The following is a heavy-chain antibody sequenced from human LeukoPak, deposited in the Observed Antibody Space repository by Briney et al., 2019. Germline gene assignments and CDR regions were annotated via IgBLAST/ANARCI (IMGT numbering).Heavy chain of an antibody. V-gene: IGHV7-4-1*02. J-gene: IGHJ6*02. CDR2: INTNTGNP. Sequence: ASVKVSCKASGYTFTSYAMNWVRQAPGQGLEWMGWINTNTGNPTYAQGFTGRFVFSLDTSVSTAYLQISSLKAEDTAVYYCARVLAAAGTNYYYGMDVWGQGTTVTVSS. CDR3: ARVLAAAGTNYYYGMDV. CDR1: GYTFTSYA. D-gene: IGHD6-13*01.